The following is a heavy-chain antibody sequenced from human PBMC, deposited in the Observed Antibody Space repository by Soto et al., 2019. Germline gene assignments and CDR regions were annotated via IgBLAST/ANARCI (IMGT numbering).Heavy chain of an antibody. CDR3: ARDGHQLRRTYYYGMDV. CDR2: IIPIFGTA. Sequence: SVKVSCKASGGTFSSYAISWVRQAPGQGLEWMGGIIPIFGTANYAQKFQGRVTITADESTSTAYMEPSSLRSEDTAVYYCARDGHQLRRTYYYGMDVWGQGTTVTVSS. D-gene: IGHD2-2*01. J-gene: IGHJ6*02. CDR1: GGTFSSYA. V-gene: IGHV1-69*13.